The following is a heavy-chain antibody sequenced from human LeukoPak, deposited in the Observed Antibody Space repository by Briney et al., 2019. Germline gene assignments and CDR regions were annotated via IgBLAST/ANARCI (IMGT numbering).Heavy chain of an antibody. V-gene: IGHV3-23*01. CDR1: GFTFSSYA. Sequence: GGSLRLSCAAFGFTFSSYAMSWVRQAPGKGLEWVSAISGSGGSTHYADSVKGRFTISRDNSKNTLYLQMNSLRAEDTAVYYCAKPYTSGWYVGDWGQGTLVTVSS. D-gene: IGHD6-19*01. CDR3: AKPYTSGWYVGD. CDR2: ISGSGGST. J-gene: IGHJ4*02.